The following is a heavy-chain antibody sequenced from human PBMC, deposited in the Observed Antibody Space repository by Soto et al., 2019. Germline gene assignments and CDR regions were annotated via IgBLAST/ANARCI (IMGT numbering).Heavy chain of an antibody. CDR3: ARAADYGDYVHLDY. CDR2: IYYSGST. D-gene: IGHD4-17*01. CDR1: GGSISSGGYY. Sequence: QVQLQESGPGLVTPSQTLSLTCTVSGGSISSGGYYWSWIRQHPGKGLEWIGYIYYSGSTYYNPSLTSRATRSVATSKNQFSLKLSSVTAADTAVYYCARAADYGDYVHLDYWGQGTLVTVSS. V-gene: IGHV4-31*03. J-gene: IGHJ4*02.